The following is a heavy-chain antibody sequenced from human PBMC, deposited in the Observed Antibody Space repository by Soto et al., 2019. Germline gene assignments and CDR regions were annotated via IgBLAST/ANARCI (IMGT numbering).Heavy chain of an antibody. V-gene: IGHV3-21*01. CDR3: ARDSPPYYYGSGSYYDY. J-gene: IGHJ4*02. Sequence: ESGGGLVKPGGSLRLSCAASGFTFSSYSMNWVRQAPGKGLEWVSSISSSSSYIYYADSVKGRFTISRDNAKNSLYLQMNSLRAEDTAVYYCARDSPPYYYGSGSYYDYWGQGTLVTVSS. CDR2: ISSSSSYI. D-gene: IGHD3-10*01. CDR1: GFTFSSYS.